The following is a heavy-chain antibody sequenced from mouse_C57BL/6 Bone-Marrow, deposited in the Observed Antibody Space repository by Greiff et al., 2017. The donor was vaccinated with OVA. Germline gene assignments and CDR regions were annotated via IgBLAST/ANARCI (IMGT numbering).Heavy chain of an antibody. CDR2: IDPENGDT. V-gene: IGHV14-4*01. CDR3: TPLYSNYD. Sequence: DVQLQESGAELVRPGASVKLSCTASGFNIKDDYMHWVKQRPEQGLEWIGWIDPENGDTEYASKFQGKATITADTSSNTAYLQLSSLTSEDTAVYYCTPLYSNYDWGQGTLVTVSA. CDR1: GFNIKDDY. D-gene: IGHD2-5*01. J-gene: IGHJ3*01.